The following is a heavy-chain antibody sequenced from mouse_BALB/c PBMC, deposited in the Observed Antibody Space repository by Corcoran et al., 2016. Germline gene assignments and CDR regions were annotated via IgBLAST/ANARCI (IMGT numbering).Heavy chain of an antibody. CDR2: INPYNDGT. CDR1: GYTFTSYV. D-gene: IGHD2-1*01. CDR3: ARDYYGNLYYAMDY. Sequence: EVQLQQSGPELVKPGASVKMSCKASGYTFTSYVMNWVKQKPGQGLEWIGYINPYNDGTKYNEKFKGKATLTSDKSSSTAYMELSSLTSEDSAVYYCARDYYGNLYYAMDYWGQGTSVTVSS. V-gene: IGHV1S136*01. J-gene: IGHJ4*01.